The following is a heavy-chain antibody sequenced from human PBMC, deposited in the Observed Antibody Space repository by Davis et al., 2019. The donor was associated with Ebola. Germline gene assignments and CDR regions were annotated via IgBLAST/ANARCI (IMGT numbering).Heavy chain of an antibody. Sequence: GESLKISCKDSGNSFASHWIGWVRQMPGKGLEWIGSIHTGDSDTRDSPAFRGQGTISAGKSIKTAFLQWSSLKASDTAMYYCASLRRTITGMDDAFDIWGQGTMVTVSS. J-gene: IGHJ3*02. CDR3: ASLRRTITGMDDAFDI. D-gene: IGHD2-8*02. CDR2: IHTGDSDT. V-gene: IGHV5-51*01. CDR1: GNSFASHW.